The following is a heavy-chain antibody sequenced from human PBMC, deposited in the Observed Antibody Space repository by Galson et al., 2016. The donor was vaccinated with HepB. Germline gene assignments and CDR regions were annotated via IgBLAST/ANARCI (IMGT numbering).Heavy chain of an antibody. CDR3: ARQPLHSYGRSYFDY. J-gene: IGHJ4*02. V-gene: IGHV5-51*01. Sequence: QSGAEVKKPGESLTISCKGSGYSFTRYWIGWVRQMPGKGLEWMGIIYPGNSDIRYSPSFQGQVTISADKSISTAYLQWSRLEASDTAMYYCARQPLHSYGRSYFDYWGQGTLVTVSS. CDR2: IYPGNSDI. CDR1: GYSFTRYW. D-gene: IGHD5-18*01.